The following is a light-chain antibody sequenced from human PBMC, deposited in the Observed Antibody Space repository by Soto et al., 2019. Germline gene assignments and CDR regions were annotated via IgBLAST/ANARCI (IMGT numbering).Light chain of an antibody. CDR1: QSVSDR. J-gene: IGKJ1*01. CDR3: QQYADWPKT. CDR2: AAS. V-gene: IGKV3-15*01. Sequence: IVMTQSPDTLSVSPGERATLSCRASQSVSDRVVWYQQKSGQAPSLLIYAASTRAAGVPARFSGSGSGTEFTLTISSLQSEDFAVYFCQQYADWPKTFGQGTRWIS.